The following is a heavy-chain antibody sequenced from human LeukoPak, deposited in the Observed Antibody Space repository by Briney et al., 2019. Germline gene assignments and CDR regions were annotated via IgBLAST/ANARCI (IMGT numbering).Heavy chain of an antibody. J-gene: IGHJ4*02. CDR3: ANGEFRGSGSYYNVPMGY. V-gene: IGHV3-30*02. CDR1: GFTFSSYG. Sequence: GGSLRLSCAASGFTFSSYGMHWVRQAPGKGLEWVAFIRYDGSNKYYADSVKGRSNISRDNSKNTLYLQMNSLRAEDTAVYYCANGEFRGSGSYYNVPMGYWGQGTLVTVSS. D-gene: IGHD3-10*01. CDR2: IRYDGSNK.